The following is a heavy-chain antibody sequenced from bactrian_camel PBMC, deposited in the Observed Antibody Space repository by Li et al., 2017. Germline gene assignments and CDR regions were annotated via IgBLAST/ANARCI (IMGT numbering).Heavy chain of an antibody. CDR2: IHSEDTISN. CDR1: GYVYRNYC. Sequence: VQLVESGGGSVQAGGSLRLSCSVSGYVYRNYCMGWFRQAPGKEREGVTAIHSEDTISNNYADSVKGRFTISQDQAENKLYLQMNSLKPEDTAMYYCAAKVCARGSSIVAVTVPHWLYNDWGQGTQVTV. J-gene: IGHJ4*01. D-gene: IGHD2*01. CDR3: AAKVCARGSSIVAVTVPHWLYND. V-gene: IGHV3S1*01.